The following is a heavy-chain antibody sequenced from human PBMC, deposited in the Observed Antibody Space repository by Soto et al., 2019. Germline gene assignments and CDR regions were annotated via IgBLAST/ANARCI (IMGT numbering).Heavy chain of an antibody. CDR1: GVTFSSYA. CDR2: SSGSGGST. D-gene: IGHD6-13*01. Sequence: GGSLRLSCAASGVTFSSYAMSWVRQAPGKGLEWVSASSGSGGSTYYADSVKGRLTISRDNSKNTLYLQMNSLRAEDTAVYYCANVLPYPIAAARPFDYGGQGTLVTVSS. J-gene: IGHJ4*02. CDR3: ANVLPYPIAAARPFDY. V-gene: IGHV3-23*01.